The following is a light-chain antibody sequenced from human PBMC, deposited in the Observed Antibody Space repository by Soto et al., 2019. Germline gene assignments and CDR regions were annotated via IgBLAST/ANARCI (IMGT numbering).Light chain of an antibody. CDR2: DVS. CDR3: SLYTSSSPRGVV. J-gene: IGLJ2*01. CDR1: SSDVGGYNS. V-gene: IGLV2-14*01. Sequence: QSALTQPASVSGSPGQSITISCTGTSSDVGGYNSVSWYQQHPGKAPKLMIYDVSNRPSGVSNRFSGSKSGNTASLTISGLQAEDEADYYCSLYTSSSPRGVVFGGGTKLTVL.